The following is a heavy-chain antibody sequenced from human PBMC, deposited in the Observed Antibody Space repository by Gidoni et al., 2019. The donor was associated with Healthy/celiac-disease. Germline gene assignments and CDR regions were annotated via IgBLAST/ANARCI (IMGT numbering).Heavy chain of an antibody. Sequence: EVPLVESGGGLVQPGGSLRLSCAASGFTVSSNYMSWVRQAPGKGLEWVSVIYSGGSTYYADSGKGRLNISRDNSKNTLYLKMNSLRAEDTAVYYCARDWCRRGSGGRCYENWFDPWGQGTLVTVSS. CDR3: ARDWCRRGSGGRCYENWFDP. J-gene: IGHJ5*02. V-gene: IGHV3-66*01. CDR1: GFTVSSNY. CDR2: IYSGGST. D-gene: IGHD2-15*01.